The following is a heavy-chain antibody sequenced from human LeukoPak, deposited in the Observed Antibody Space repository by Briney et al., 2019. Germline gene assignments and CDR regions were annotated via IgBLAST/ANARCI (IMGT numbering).Heavy chain of an antibody. Sequence: GGSLRLSCAASGFTFSSYEMNWVRQAPGKGLEWVSYISSSGSTIYYADSVKGRFTISRDNAKNSLYLQMNSLRAEDTAVYYCARVTPQYGNYVNWYFDLWGRGTLVTVSS. D-gene: IGHD4-11*01. J-gene: IGHJ2*01. CDR1: GFTFSSYE. CDR3: ARVTPQYGNYVNWYFDL. CDR2: ISSSGSTI. V-gene: IGHV3-48*03.